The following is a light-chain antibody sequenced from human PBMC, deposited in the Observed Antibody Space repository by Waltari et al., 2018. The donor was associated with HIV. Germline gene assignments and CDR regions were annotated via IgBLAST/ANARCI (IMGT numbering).Light chain of an antibody. CDR1: ALPKHY. CDR2: KDS. CDR3: QSTDSSGTYVV. Sequence: SYALTQPPSVSVSPGQTARLPCPGDALPKHYGYWYQQKPGQAPVLVIYKDSEKSSGIPERFSGSSSGTTVTLTISAVQAEDEADYYCQSTDSSGTYVVFGGGTKLTVL. J-gene: IGLJ2*01. V-gene: IGLV3-25*03.